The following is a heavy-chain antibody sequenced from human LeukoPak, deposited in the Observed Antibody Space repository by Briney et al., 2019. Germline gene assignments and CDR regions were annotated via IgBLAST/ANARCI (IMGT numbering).Heavy chain of an antibody. V-gene: IGHV4-59*08. J-gene: IGHJ4*02. CDR1: GFSISSYY. Sequence: SETLSLTCTVSGFSISSYYWSWIRHPPGNELEWIGYIYYSGSTNYNPSLKSRVTISVDTSKNQFSLKLSSVTAADTAVYYCARPRWDDYGDLYFDYWGQGTLVTASS. CDR2: IYYSGST. D-gene: IGHD4-17*01. CDR3: ARPRWDDYGDLYFDY.